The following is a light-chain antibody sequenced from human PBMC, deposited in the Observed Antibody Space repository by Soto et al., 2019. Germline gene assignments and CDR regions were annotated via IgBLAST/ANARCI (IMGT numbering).Light chain of an antibody. CDR1: QSVRSN. Sequence: EMVMTQSPATLSVSPGERATLSCRASQSVRSNLACYHQRPGQAPRLLIYRASTRATGIPARFSGSGSGTEFTLTISSLQSEDVAVYYCHHYNECPPMHTFGQGTKLEIK. CDR3: HHYNECPPMHT. J-gene: IGKJ2*01. V-gene: IGKV3-15*01. CDR2: RAS.